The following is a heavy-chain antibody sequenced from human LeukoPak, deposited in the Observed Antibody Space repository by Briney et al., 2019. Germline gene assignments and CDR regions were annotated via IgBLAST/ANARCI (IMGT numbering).Heavy chain of an antibody. CDR3: ARGYGDYEDAFDI. CDR2: INPNSGGT. D-gene: IGHD4-17*01. V-gene: IGHV1-2*06. CDR1: GCTFTGYY. Sequence: ASVKVSCKASGCTFTGYYMHWVRQAPGQGLEWMGRINPNSGGTNYAQKFQGRVTMTRDTSISTAYMELSRLRSDDTAVYYCARGYGDYEDAFDIWGQGTMVTVSS. J-gene: IGHJ3*02.